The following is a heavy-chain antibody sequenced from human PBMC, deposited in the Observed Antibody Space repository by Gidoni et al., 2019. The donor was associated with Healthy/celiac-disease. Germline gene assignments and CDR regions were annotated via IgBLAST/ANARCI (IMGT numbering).Heavy chain of an antibody. J-gene: IGHJ6*02. CDR2: INHSGST. Sequence: QVQLQQWGAGLLKPSETLSLTCAVYGGSFSGYYWSWIRQPPGKGLEWIGEINHSGSTNYNPSLKSRVTISVDTSKNQFSLKLSSVTAADTAVYYCARLIAAAGPRYYYYGMDVWGQGTTVTVSS. V-gene: IGHV4-34*01. CDR1: GGSFSGYY. CDR3: ARLIAAAGPRYYYYGMDV. D-gene: IGHD6-13*01.